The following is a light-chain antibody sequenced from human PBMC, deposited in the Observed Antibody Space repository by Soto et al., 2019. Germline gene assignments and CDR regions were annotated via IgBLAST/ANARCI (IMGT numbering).Light chain of an antibody. CDR2: DVS. CDR1: QDIRGA. CDR3: QQFNSYPLT. J-gene: IGKJ5*01. V-gene: IGKV1-13*02. Sequence: QVTQSPSSLSASVGDRVTITCRASQDIRGALAWYQQKPGKAPKLLIYDVSTLESGVPSRFSGSGFGTEFTLTITSLQPEDFGTYYCQQFNSYPLTFGHGPRLEIK.